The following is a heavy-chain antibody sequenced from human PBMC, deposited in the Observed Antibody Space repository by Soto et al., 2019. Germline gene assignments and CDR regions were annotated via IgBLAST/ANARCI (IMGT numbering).Heavy chain of an antibody. J-gene: IGHJ4*02. Sequence: TLSLTCTVSGASITFGGYSWSWIRQTPGKGLEWIGYINHLETTFYNPSFESRLTLSIDRAKNQFSLKLHSMSAADRAVYFCARGGGSDSFDHWGQGILVTVS. CDR3: ARGGGSDSFDH. V-gene: IGHV4-30-2*01. CDR2: INHLETT. D-gene: IGHD1-26*01. CDR1: GASITFGGYS.